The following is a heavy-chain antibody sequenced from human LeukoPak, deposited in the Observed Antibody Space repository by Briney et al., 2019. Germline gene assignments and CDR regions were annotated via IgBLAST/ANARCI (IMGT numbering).Heavy chain of an antibody. CDR3: AKSLAAARDY. J-gene: IGHJ4*02. Sequence: GGSLRLSCTASGFTFSTYAMTWVRQAPGKGLDWVSAIGASGAETYYADSVKGRFTISRDNSKNTLYLQVNSLRAEDTAVYYCAKSLAAARDYWDQGTLVTVSS. CDR2: IGASGAET. D-gene: IGHD6-13*01. CDR1: GFTFSTYA. V-gene: IGHV3-23*01.